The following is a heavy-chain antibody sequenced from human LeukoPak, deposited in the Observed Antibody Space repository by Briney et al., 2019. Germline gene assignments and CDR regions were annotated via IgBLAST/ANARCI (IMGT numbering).Heavy chain of an antibody. Sequence: SETLSLTCTVSGGSISSGGYSWSWIRQHPGKGLEWIGYIYHSGSTYYNPSLKSRVTISVDRSKNQFSLKLSSVTAADTAVYYCARASDYYGMDVWGQGTTVTVSS. CDR1: GGSISSGGYS. CDR2: IYHSGST. CDR3: ARASDYYGMDV. J-gene: IGHJ6*02. V-gene: IGHV4-30-2*01.